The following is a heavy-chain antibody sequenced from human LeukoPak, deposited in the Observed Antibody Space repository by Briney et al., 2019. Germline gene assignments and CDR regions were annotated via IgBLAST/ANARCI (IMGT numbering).Heavy chain of an antibody. D-gene: IGHD6-19*01. CDR1: GFTFSSYD. CDR3: TRGWGTIGWYVPTM. V-gene: IGHV3-13*04. Sequence: GGSLRLSCAASGFTFSSYDMHWVRQATGKGLEWVTTIVVAATTYYPTSVKGRFTIPRENVKTSLCPHWNRLRAGDTAVYCGTRGWGTIGWYVPTMGGQGTMVTV. CDR2: IVVAATT. J-gene: IGHJ3*01.